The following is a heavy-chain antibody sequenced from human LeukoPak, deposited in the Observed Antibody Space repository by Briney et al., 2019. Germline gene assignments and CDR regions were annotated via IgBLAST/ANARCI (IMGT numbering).Heavy chain of an antibody. Sequence: PSETLSLTCAVYGGSFSGYYWSWIRQPPGKGLEWIGEINHSGSTNYNPSLKSRVTIPVDTSKNRFSLKLSSVTAADTAVYYCARPLRGYCSGGSCQGFDYWGQGTLVTVSS. CDR3: ARPLRGYCSGGSCQGFDY. V-gene: IGHV4-34*01. CDR1: GGSFSGYY. CDR2: INHSGST. J-gene: IGHJ4*02. D-gene: IGHD2-15*01.